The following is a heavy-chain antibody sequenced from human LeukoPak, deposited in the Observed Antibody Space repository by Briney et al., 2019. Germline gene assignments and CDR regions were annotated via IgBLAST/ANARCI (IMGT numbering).Heavy chain of an antibody. CDR3: AKDAHDYSNYGWFDL. J-gene: IGHJ5*02. V-gene: IGHV3-23*01. D-gene: IGHD4-11*01. CDR1: GFPFSTSA. Sequence: GGSLRLSCAASGFPFSTSAMNWVRQAPGKGLEWVSGISGSGVSTYYAGSVKGRFTISRDNSKDSLHLHMNSLRADDTAIYYCAKDAHDYSNYGWFDLWGQGTLVTVSS. CDR2: ISGSGVST.